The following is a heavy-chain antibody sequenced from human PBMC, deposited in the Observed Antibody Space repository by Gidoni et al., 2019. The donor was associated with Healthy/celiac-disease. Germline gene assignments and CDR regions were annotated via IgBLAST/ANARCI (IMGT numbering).Heavy chain of an antibody. Sequence: QVQLQQWGAGLLKPSETLSLTCAVYGGSFSGYYWSWIRQPPGKGLEWIGEINHSGSTNYNPSLKSRVTISVDTSKNQFSLKLSSVTAADTAVYYCARGQSSSWPNYFDYWGQGTLVTVSS. D-gene: IGHD6-13*01. V-gene: IGHV4-34*01. CDR2: INHSGST. CDR3: ARGQSSSWPNYFDY. CDR1: GGSFSGYY. J-gene: IGHJ4*02.